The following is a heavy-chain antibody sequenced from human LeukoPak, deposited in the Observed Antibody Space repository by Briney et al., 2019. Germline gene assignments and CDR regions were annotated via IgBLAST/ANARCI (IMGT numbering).Heavy chain of an antibody. Sequence: SETLSLTCTVSGGSVSSGDYYWTWIRQPAGKGLEWIGRIYTSGSTSYSPSLKSRVTISLDTSKNQFSLRLSSVTAADTAVYYCARELRYDNSDSGAFWGQGTVVTVSS. J-gene: IGHJ3*01. D-gene: IGHD3-22*01. V-gene: IGHV4-61*02. CDR1: GGSVSSGDYY. CDR3: ARELRYDNSDSGAF. CDR2: IYTSGST.